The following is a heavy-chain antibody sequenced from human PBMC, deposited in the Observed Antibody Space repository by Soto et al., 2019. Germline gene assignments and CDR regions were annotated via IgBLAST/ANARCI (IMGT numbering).Heavy chain of an antibody. V-gene: IGHV1-69*13. Sequence: ASVKVSCKASGGTFSSYAISWVRQAPGQGLEWMGGIIPIFGTANYAQKFQGRVTITADESTSTAYMELSSLRSEDTAVYYCARDLKRYSSSPIGRLDKNYYYYYGMDVWGHGTTVTVSS. CDR2: IIPIFGTA. D-gene: IGHD6-6*01. CDR1: GGTFSSYA. J-gene: IGHJ6*02. CDR3: ARDLKRYSSSPIGRLDKNYYYYYGMDV.